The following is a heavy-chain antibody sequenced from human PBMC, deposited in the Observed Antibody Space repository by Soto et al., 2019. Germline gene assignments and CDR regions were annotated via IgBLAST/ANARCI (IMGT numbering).Heavy chain of an antibody. J-gene: IGHJ3*02. V-gene: IGHV3-7*05. CDR1: GFTFGNYW. CDR2: IRGDGSRE. Sequence: DVQLVESGGDLVQPGGPLRLSCAASGFTFGNYWMAWVRQAPGKGLEWVANIRGDGSREYYLDSVRGRFSVSRDNAQESLYPQMTGLRVEDTAVYYCARDVNYGYGTAYYDVFDIGGQGTVVTVSS. CDR3: ARDVNYGYGTAYYDVFDI. D-gene: IGHD3-3*01.